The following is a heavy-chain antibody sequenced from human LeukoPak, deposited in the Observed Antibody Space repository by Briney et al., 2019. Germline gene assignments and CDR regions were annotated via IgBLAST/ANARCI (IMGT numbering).Heavy chain of an antibody. CDR3: ARGRVIHFGGIDVFDI. V-gene: IGHV1-69*13. D-gene: IGHD4/OR15-4a*01. J-gene: IGHJ3*02. CDR1: GGTFGAFG. CDR2: IIPLFGTT. Sequence: SVEVSCKASGGTFGAFGINWVRQAPGQGLGWMGGIIPLFGTTDYAQKFQGRVTITADESTNTAYMELSSLRSDDTAIYYCARGRVIHFGGIDVFDIWGQGTMVTVSS.